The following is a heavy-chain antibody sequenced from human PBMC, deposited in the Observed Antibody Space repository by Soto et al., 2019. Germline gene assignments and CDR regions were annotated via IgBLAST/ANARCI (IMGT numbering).Heavy chain of an antibody. Sequence: EVQLVQPGAEVKKPGESLKISCKGSGYSFTGYWIGWVRQMPGKGLECMGIIYPGDSDTRYSPSFQGQVTISTDKSISTAYLHWSSLKASDTAMYYCATHSNITTRGAFDIWGQGTMVTVSS. CDR2: IYPGDSDT. D-gene: IGHD6-6*01. CDR3: ATHSNITTRGAFDI. V-gene: IGHV5-51*01. CDR1: GYSFTGYW. J-gene: IGHJ3*02.